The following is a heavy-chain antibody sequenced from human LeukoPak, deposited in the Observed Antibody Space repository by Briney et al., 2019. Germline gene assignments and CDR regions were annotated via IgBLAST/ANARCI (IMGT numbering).Heavy chain of an antibody. V-gene: IGHV3-30*18. Sequence: PGGSLRPSCAASGFTFSSYGMHWVRHAPGKGLEWVAVISYDGSNKYYADSVKRRFTISRDNSKNTLYLQMNSLRAEDTAVYYCAKSRSDVVDYWGQGTLVTVSS. CDR1: GFTFSSYG. CDR3: AKSRSDVVDY. D-gene: IGHD3-3*01. CDR2: ISYDGSNK. J-gene: IGHJ4*02.